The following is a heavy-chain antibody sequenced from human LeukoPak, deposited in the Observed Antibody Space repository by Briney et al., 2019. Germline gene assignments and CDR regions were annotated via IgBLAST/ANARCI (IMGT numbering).Heavy chain of an antibody. J-gene: IGHJ5*02. CDR2: IYYSGRT. CDR3: ARRHYYDSSGYYYPDNWFDP. CDR1: GGSISSSSYY. V-gene: IGHV4-39*01. Sequence: PSETLSLTCTVSGGSISSSSYYWGWIRQPPGKGLECIGGIYYSGRTYYNPSLKSRVTISVDTSKNQFSLKLSSVTAADTAVYYCARRHYYDSSGYYYPDNWFDPWGQGTLVTVSS. D-gene: IGHD3-22*01.